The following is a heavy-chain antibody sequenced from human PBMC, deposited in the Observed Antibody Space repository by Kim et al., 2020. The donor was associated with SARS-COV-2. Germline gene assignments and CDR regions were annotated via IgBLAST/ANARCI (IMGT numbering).Heavy chain of an antibody. V-gene: IGHV3-15*01. CDR1: GFTFSNAW. CDR2: IKSKTDGGTT. Sequence: GGSLRLSCAASGFTFSNAWMSWVRQAPGKGLEWVGRIKSKTDGGTTDYAAPVKGRFTISRDDSKNTLYLQMNSLKTEDTAVYYCTTDRLRGYQLPQTKDDYWGQGTLVTFSS. D-gene: IGHD2-2*01. J-gene: IGHJ4*02. CDR3: TTDRLRGYQLPQTKDDY.